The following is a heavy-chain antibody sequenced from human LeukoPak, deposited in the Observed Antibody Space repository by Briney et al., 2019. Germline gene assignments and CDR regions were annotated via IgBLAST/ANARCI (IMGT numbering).Heavy chain of an antibody. V-gene: IGHV3-23*01. Sequence: PGGSLRLPCAASGFTFSSYAMSWVRQAPGKGLEWVSAISGSGGSTYYADSVKGRFTISRDNSKNTLYLQMNSLRAEDTAVYYCAKDGSWIQLWLPNHWGQGTLVTVSS. CDR1: GFTFSSYA. CDR3: AKDGSWIQLWLPNH. D-gene: IGHD5-18*01. J-gene: IGHJ5*02. CDR2: ISGSGGST.